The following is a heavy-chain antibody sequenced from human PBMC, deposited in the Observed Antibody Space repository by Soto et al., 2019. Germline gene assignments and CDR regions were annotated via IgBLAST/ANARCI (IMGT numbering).Heavy chain of an antibody. CDR3: ARMASAGTLNWFDP. V-gene: IGHV1-8*02. CDR2: MNPGSGKT. CDR1: GYTFINLD. J-gene: IGHJ5*02. Sequence: ASVKVSCKASGYTFINLDISWVRQSAGQGLEWLGWMNPGSGKTGYASKFQGGVAMTRDASTGTSHLELSSLTSDDTAVYYCARMASAGTLNWFDPWGQGTLVTVSS. D-gene: IGHD6-13*01.